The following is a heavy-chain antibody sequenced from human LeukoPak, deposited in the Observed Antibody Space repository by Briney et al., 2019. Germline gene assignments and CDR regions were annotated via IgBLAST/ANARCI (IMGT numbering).Heavy chain of an antibody. CDR2: INPNSGGA. CDR3: ARWNTEIAPFDY. CDR1: GYTFTGHY. Sequence: ASVKVSCKASGYTFTGHYMHWVRQAPGQGLEWMGRINPNSGGAYYVQNFQGRVTMTRDTSVSTVYMELSRLRSDDTGVYYCARWNTEIAPFDYWGQGTQVTVSS. V-gene: IGHV1-2*05. D-gene: IGHD6-13*01. J-gene: IGHJ4*02.